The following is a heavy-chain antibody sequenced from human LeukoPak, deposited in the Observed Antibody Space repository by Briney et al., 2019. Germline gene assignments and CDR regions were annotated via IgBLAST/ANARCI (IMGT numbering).Heavy chain of an antibody. J-gene: IGHJ3*02. CDR1: GGSISSSSYY. D-gene: IGHD3-22*01. V-gene: IGHV4-39*01. CDR2: VYYSGST. CDR3: ARLTVDDSSGYPSRAFDI. Sequence: PSETLSLTCTVSGGSISSSSYYWGWIRQPPGKGLEWIGSVYYSGSTYYNPSLKSRVTISVDTSKNQFSLKLSSVTAADTAVYYCARLTVDDSSGYPSRAFDIWGQGTMVTVSS.